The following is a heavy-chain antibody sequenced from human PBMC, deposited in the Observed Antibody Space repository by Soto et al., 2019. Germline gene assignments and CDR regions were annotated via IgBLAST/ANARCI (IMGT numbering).Heavy chain of an antibody. CDR2: IKEDGSER. CDR1: GFSFGNYW. J-gene: IGHJ4*02. Sequence: GGSLRLSCAVSGFSFGNYWMSWVRQAPGKGLEWLASIKEDGSERYYLDSVNGRFTISRDNAKDSLSLQMNSLRGEDTAFYYCARDVGPVTIFGEALSGYFDFWGQGTLVTVSS. D-gene: IGHD3-3*01. CDR3: ARDVGPVTIFGEALSGYFDF. V-gene: IGHV3-7*03.